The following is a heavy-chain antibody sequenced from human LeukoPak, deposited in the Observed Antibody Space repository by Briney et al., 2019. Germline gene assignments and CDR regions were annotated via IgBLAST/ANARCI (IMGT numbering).Heavy chain of an antibody. Sequence: PGGSLILSCAASGFTFSSYWMSWVRQAPGKGLEWVANIKQDGSEKYYVDSVKGRFTTSRDNAKNSLYLQMNSLRAEDTAVYYCAKDRPEWGGEEAFDIWGRGTMVTVSS. J-gene: IGHJ3*02. CDR1: GFTFSSYW. V-gene: IGHV3-7*01. CDR3: AKDRPEWGGEEAFDI. CDR2: IKQDGSEK. D-gene: IGHD3-16*01.